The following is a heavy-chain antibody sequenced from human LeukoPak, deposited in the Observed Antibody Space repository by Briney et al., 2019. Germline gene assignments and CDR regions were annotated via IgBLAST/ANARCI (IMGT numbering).Heavy chain of an antibody. J-gene: IGHJ4*02. D-gene: IGHD6-6*01. CDR1: GGTFSSYT. CDR2: IIPILGIA. CDR3: ARGDSSSSWLLSY. V-gene: IGHV1-69*02. Sequence: SVKVSCKASGGTFSSYTISWVRQAPGKGLEWMGRIIPILGIANYAQKFQGRVTITADKSTSTAYMELSSLRSEDTAVYYCARGDSSSSWLLSYWGQGTLVTVSS.